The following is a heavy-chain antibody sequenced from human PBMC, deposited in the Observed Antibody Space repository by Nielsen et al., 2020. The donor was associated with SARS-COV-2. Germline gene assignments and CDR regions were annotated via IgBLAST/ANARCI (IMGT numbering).Heavy chain of an antibody. V-gene: IGHV3-11*01. CDR2: ISSSGSTI. D-gene: IGHD3-10*01. CDR1: GFTFSDYY. J-gene: IGHJ4*02. Sequence: GGSLRLSCAASGFTFSDYYMSWIRQAPGKGLEWVSYISSSGSTIYYADSVKGRFTISRDNAKNSLYLQMNSLRAEDTALYYCAKDYYGSGSYMDYWGQGTLVTVSS. CDR3: AKDYYGSGSYMDY.